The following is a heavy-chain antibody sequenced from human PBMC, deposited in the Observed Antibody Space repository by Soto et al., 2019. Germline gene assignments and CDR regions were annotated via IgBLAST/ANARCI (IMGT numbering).Heavy chain of an antibody. CDR3: ALTSDVTTLFYYYGMDV. J-gene: IGHJ6*02. Sequence: SGPTLVNPTQTLTLTCTFSGFSLSTSGVGVGWIRQPPGKALEWLALIYWDDDKRYSPSLKSRLTITKDTSKNQVVLTMTNMDPVDTATYYCALTSDVTTLFYYYGMDVWGQGTTVTVSS. D-gene: IGHD4-17*01. CDR2: IYWDDDK. CDR1: GFSLSTSGVG. V-gene: IGHV2-5*02.